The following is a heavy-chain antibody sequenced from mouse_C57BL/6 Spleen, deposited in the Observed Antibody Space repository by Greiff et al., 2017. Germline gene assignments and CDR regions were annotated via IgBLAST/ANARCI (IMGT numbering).Heavy chain of an antibody. J-gene: IGHJ3*01. CDR1: GYTFTSYG. CDR3: ARYPPYGSSTPAWFAY. D-gene: IGHD1-1*01. Sequence: VQLQQSGAELARPGASVKLSCKASGYTFTSYGISWVKQRTGQGLEWIGEIYPRSGNTYYNEKFKGKATLTADKSSSTAYMELRSLTSEDSAVYFCARYPPYGSSTPAWFAYWGQGTLVTVSA. CDR2: IYPRSGNT. V-gene: IGHV1-81*01.